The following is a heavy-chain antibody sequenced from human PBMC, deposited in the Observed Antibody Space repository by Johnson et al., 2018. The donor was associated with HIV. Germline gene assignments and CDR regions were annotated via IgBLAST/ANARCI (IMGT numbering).Heavy chain of an antibody. CDR2: ISYDGSNK. V-gene: IGHV3-30*19. CDR1: GFTFSTYG. Sequence: QVQLVESGGGVVQPGRSLRLSCAASGFTFSTYGMHWVRQAPGKGLEWVAVISYDGSNKYCADSVKGRFTISRDNSKNTLYLQMNSLRAEDTALYYCARELSVGASDAVDSWGQGTMVTVSS. J-gene: IGHJ3*02. D-gene: IGHD1-26*01. CDR3: ARELSVGASDAVDS.